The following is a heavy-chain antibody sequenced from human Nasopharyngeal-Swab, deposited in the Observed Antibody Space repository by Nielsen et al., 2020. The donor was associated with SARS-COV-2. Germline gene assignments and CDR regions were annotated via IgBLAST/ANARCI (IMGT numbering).Heavy chain of an antibody. CDR1: GFTFSDYT. CDR3: TSGWFDP. Sequence: GGSLRLSCVASGFTFSDYTMSWVRQSPGKGLEWVSLISPSGGATYFADSVKGRFTVSRDTAKNSLYLQMNSLRAEDTAVYYCTSGWFDPWGQGTLVTVSS. CDR2: ISPSGGAT. J-gene: IGHJ5*02. V-gene: IGHV3-11*04.